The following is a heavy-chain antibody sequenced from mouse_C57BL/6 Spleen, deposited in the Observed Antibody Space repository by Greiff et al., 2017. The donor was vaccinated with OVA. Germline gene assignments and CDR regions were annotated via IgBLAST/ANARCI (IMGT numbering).Heavy chain of an antibody. CDR3: ARAITTVGYAMDY. D-gene: IGHD1-1*01. J-gene: IGHJ4*01. Sequence: QVQLQQSGPELVKPGASVKISCKASGYAFSSSWMNWVKQRPGKGLEWIGRIYPGDGDTNYNGKFKGKATLTADKSSSTAYMQLSSLTSEDSAVYFCARAITTVGYAMDYWGQGTSVTVSS. CDR1: GYAFSSSW. CDR2: IYPGDGDT. V-gene: IGHV1-82*01.